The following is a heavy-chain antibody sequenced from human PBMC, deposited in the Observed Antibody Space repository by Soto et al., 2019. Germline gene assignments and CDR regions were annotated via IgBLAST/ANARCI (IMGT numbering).Heavy chain of an antibody. V-gene: IGHV3-30*18. CDR3: AKDRDTRPLTSFDY. J-gene: IGHJ4*02. D-gene: IGHD3-16*02. CDR1: GFTFSSYG. CDR2: ISYDGSNK. Sequence: QVQLVESGGGVVQPGRSLRLSCAASGFTFSSYGMHWVRQAPGKGLEWVAVISYDGSNKYYADSVKGRFTISRDNSKNTLYLQMNSLRAEDTAVYYCAKDRDTRPLTSFDYWGQGTLVTVSS.